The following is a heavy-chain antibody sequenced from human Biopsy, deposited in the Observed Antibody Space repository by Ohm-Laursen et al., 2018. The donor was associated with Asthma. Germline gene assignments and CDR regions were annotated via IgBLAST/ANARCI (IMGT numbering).Heavy chain of an antibody. CDR1: GFKFDEYT. J-gene: IGHJ4*02. D-gene: IGHD3-22*01. CDR2: ISWNSATI. V-gene: IGHV3-9*01. CDR3: AKVRSDWVITESFDY. Sequence: SLRLSCAASGFKFDEYTMHWVRQAPGKDLEWVSGISWNSATIGYADSVEGRFTISRDNAKNSVFLHMDSLRPEDTAFYYCAKVRSDWVITESFDYWGQGVLVTVSS.